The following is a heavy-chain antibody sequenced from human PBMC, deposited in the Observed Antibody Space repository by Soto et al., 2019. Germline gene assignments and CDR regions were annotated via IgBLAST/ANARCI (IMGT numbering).Heavy chain of an antibody. J-gene: IGHJ5*02. CDR1: GGSFSGYY. V-gene: IGHV4-34*01. D-gene: IGHD3-3*01. CDR2: INHSGST. CDR3: ARKITIFGVVIMRKTPTWFDP. Sequence: SETLSLTCAVYGGSFSGYYWSWIRQPPGKGLEWIGEINHSGSTNYNPSLKSRVTISVDTSKNQFSLKLSSVTAADTAVYYCARKITIFGVVIMRKTPTWFDPWGQGTLVTVSS.